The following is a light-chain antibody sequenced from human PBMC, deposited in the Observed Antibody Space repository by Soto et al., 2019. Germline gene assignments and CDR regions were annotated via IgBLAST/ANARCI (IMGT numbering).Light chain of an antibody. V-gene: IGKV1-8*01. CDR1: QGTSSY. CDR2: AAS. CDR3: QQYDNLPLI. Sequence: AIRMTQSPSSFSASTGDRVTITCRASQGTSSYLAWYQQKPGKAPKLLIYAASTLQSGVPSRFSGSGSGTDFTLTISCLQSEDFATYYCQQYDNLPLIFGQGTRLEIK. J-gene: IGKJ5*01.